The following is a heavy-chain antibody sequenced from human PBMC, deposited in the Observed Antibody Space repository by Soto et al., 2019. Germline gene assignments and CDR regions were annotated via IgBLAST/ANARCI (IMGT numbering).Heavy chain of an antibody. Sequence: PGGSLRLSCAASGFTFSSYGMHWVRQAPGKGLEWVAVISYDGSNKYYADSVKGRFTISRDNSKNTLYLQMNSLRAEDTAVYYCASLSGSGSYYPTFDYSGQGTLVTVSP. CDR2: ISYDGSNK. D-gene: IGHD3-10*01. CDR1: GFTFSSYG. CDR3: ASLSGSGSYYPTFDY. J-gene: IGHJ4*02. V-gene: IGHV3-30*03.